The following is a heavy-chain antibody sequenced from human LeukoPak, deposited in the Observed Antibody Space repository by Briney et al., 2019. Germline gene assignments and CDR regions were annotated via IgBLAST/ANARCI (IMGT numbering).Heavy chain of an antibody. V-gene: IGHV3-7*01. CDR1: GFTFSSYW. D-gene: IGHD6-13*01. CDR2: IKQDGSEK. CDR3: ARRGSSWYYYYYGMDV. Sequence: GGSLRLSCAASGFTFSSYWMSWVRQAPGKGLEWVANIKQDGSEKYYVDSVKGRFTISRDNAKNSLYLQMNSLRAEDMAVYYCARRGSSWYYYYYGMDVWGQGTTVTVSS. J-gene: IGHJ6*02.